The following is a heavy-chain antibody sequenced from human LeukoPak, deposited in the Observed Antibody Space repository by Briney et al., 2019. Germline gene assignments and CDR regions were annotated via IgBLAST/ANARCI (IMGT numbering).Heavy chain of an antibody. CDR2: ISSSSSTI. CDR3: ARDFASSGTRYDY. D-gene: IGHD6-19*01. CDR1: GFTFSSYS. Sequence: GGSLRLSCAASGFTFSSYSMNWVRQAPGKGLEWVSYISSSSSTIYYADSVKGRFTISRDNAKNPLYLQMNSLRAEDTAVYYCARDFASSGTRYDYWGQGTLVTVSS. J-gene: IGHJ4*02. V-gene: IGHV3-48*01.